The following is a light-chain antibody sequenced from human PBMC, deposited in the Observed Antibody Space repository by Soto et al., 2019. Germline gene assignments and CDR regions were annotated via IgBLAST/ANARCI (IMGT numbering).Light chain of an antibody. V-gene: IGLV1-40*01. Sequence: QSVLTQPPSVSGAPGQRVTISCTGSSSNIGAGYDVHWYQHLPGTAPKLLIYGNINRPSGVPDRFSGSQSGTSASLAITGLQAEDEADYYCQSSDSSLSGAVVFGGATKVTVL. J-gene: IGLJ2*01. CDR1: SSNIGAGYD. CDR2: GNI. CDR3: QSSDSSLSGAVV.